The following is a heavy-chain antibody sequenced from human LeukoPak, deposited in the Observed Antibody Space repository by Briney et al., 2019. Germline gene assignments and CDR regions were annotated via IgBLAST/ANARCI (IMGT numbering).Heavy chain of an antibody. V-gene: IGHV3-7*04. CDR1: GFFFSGGW. J-gene: IGHJ4*02. CDR2: IKHDASEK. Sequence: TGGSLRLSCDASGFFFSGGWMSWVRLAPGDGLGWVANIKHDASEKHYVDSVNDRLTISRDNTKNSVYLQMDSLVIDDAAVDYCARGWDAGSSLWGEGTLVSVS. D-gene: IGHD3-10*01. CDR3: ARGWDAGSSL.